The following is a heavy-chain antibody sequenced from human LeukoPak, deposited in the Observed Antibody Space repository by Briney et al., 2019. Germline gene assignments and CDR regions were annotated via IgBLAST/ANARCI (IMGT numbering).Heavy chain of an antibody. Sequence: SVKVSCKASGGTFRNYAISWVRQAPGQGLEWMGRIIAILGVADYAQKFQGRVTITADESTSTASMEVSSLRSEDTAVYYCARDWKSAFDIWGQGTMVTVSS. J-gene: IGHJ3*02. CDR2: IIAILGVA. CDR1: GGTFRNYA. V-gene: IGHV1-69*04. CDR3: ARDWKSAFDI. D-gene: IGHD1-1*01.